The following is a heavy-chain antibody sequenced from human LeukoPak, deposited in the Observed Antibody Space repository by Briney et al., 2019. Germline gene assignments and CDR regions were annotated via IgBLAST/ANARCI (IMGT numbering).Heavy chain of an antibody. CDR3: ARVEAAAVLNY. J-gene: IGHJ4*02. CDR2: IYYSGST. D-gene: IGHD6-13*01. Sequence: SETLSLTCTVSGGSISSYYWSWIRQPPGKGLEWIGYIYYSGSTNYNPYLKSRVTISVDTSKNQFSLKLSSVAAADTAVYYCARVEAAAVLNYWGQGTLVTVSS. CDR1: GGSISSYY. V-gene: IGHV4-59*12.